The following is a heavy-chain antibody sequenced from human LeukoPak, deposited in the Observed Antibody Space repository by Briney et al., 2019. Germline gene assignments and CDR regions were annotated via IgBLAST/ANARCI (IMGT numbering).Heavy chain of an antibody. J-gene: IGHJ5*02. V-gene: IGHV4-59*01. CDR3: ARVGGEKKNYDFWSGYHAGPYNWFDP. CDR1: GGSISSYY. D-gene: IGHD3-3*01. Sequence: SETLSLTCTVSGGSISSYYWSWIRQPPGKGLEWIGYIYYSGSTNYNPSLKSRVTISVDTSKNQFSLKLSSVTAADTAVYYCARVGGEKKNYDFWSGYHAGPYNWFDPWGQGTLVTVSS. CDR2: IYYSGST.